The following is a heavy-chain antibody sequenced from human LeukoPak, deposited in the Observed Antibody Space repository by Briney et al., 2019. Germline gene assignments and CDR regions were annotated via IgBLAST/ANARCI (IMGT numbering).Heavy chain of an antibody. CDR3: ARQTGSGLFILP. D-gene: IGHD3/OR15-3a*01. CDR1: GGSFSGYF. Sequence: PSETLSLTCAVYGGSFSGYFWTWIRQPPGKGLEWIGYVYYSGSTNYNPSLKSRVTISLDTSKNQFSLKLTSVTAADTAVYYCARQTGSGLFILPGGQGTLVTVSS. V-gene: IGHV4-59*08. J-gene: IGHJ4*02. CDR2: VYYSGST.